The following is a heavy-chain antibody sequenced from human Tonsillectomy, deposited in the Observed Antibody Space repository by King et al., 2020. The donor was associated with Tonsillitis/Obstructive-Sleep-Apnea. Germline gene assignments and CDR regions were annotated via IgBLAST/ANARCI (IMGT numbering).Heavy chain of an antibody. Sequence: QLQESGPGLVKPSGTLSLTCAVSGGSISSSNWWSWVRQPPGKGLEWIGEIYHSGSTNYNPSLKSRVTISVDKSKNQFSLKLSSVTAADTAVYYCARVGYCSSHSCYMYYYYYMDVWGKGTTVTVSS. V-gene: IGHV4-4*02. J-gene: IGHJ6*03. D-gene: IGHD2-2*02. CDR2: IYHSGST. CDR1: GGSISSSNW. CDR3: ARVGYCSSHSCYMYYYYYMDV.